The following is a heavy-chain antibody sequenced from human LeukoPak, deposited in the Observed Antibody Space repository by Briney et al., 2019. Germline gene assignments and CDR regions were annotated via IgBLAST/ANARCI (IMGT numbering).Heavy chain of an antibody. CDR1: GFTFSSYW. CDR2: INHNGNVN. CDR3: ARGYASGNYYY. Sequence: PGGSLRLSRAASGFTFSSYWMNWARQAPGKGLEWVASINHNGNVNYYVDSVKGRFTISRDNAKNSVSLQMNSLREEDTAVYYCARGYASGNYYYWGQGTLVTVSS. V-gene: IGHV3-7*01. D-gene: IGHD3-10*01. J-gene: IGHJ4*02.